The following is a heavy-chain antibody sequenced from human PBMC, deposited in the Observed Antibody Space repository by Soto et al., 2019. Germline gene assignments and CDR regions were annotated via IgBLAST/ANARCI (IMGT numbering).Heavy chain of an antibody. J-gene: IGHJ6*02. CDR1: GSGFISSG. V-gene: IGHV1-58*02. CDR3: SAARPDIGVGWWV. CDR2: IVVASGQT. Sequence: SVKVSCKASGSGFISSGIQWVRQAHGQRLEWIGWIVVASGQTNYAQNFRGRVAITRDTSTATAYIELTGLTSEDTAVYFCSAARPDIGVGWWVWGQGTTVTVSS. D-gene: IGHD2-15*01.